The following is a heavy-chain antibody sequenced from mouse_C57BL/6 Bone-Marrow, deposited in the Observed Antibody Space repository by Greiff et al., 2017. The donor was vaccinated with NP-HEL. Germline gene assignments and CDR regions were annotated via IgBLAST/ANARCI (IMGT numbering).Heavy chain of an antibody. CDR2: IYPGDGDT. V-gene: IGHV1-82*01. Sequence: QVQLQQSGPELVKPGASVKISCKASGYAFSSSWMNWVKQRPGKGLEWIGRIYPGDGDTNYNGKFKGKATLTADKSSSTAYMQLSSLTSEDSAVYFCARLITQLGRYYCDYWGQGTTLTVSS. CDR3: ARLITQLGRYYCDY. D-gene: IGHD4-1*02. J-gene: IGHJ2*01. CDR1: GYAFSSSW.